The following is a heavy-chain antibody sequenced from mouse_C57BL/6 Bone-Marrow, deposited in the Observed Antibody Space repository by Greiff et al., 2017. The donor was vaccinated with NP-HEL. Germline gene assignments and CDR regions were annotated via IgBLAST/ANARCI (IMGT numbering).Heavy chain of an antibody. Sequence: QVQLQQPGAELVRPGSSVKLSCKASGYTFTSYWMDWVKQRPGQGLEWIGNIYPSDSETHYNQKFKDKATLTVDKSSSTAYMQLSSLTSEDSAVYYCASSGGSSGPFAYWGQGTLVTVSA. CDR1: GYTFTSYW. J-gene: IGHJ3*01. D-gene: IGHD3-2*02. CDR3: ASSGGSSGPFAY. CDR2: IYPSDSET. V-gene: IGHV1-61*01.